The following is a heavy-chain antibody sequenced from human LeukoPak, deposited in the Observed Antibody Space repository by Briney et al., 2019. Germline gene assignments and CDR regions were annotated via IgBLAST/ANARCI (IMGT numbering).Heavy chain of an antibody. CDR1: GFTFSSYW. J-gene: IGHJ4*02. D-gene: IGHD2-15*01. CDR3: ATSTYCSGGSCYSRTFQY. Sequence: GGSLRLSCAASGFTFSSYWMHWVRQAPGKGLVWVSRINSDETSTSYADSVKGRFTISRDNTQKTLYLQMNSLRAEDTAVYYCATSTYCSGGSCYSRTFQYWGQGTLVTVSS. V-gene: IGHV3-74*01. CDR2: INSDETST.